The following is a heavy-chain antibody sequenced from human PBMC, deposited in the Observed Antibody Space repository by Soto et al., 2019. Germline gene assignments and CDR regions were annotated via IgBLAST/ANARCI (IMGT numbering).Heavy chain of an antibody. Sequence: SETLSLTCAVYGGSFSGYYWSWIRQPPGKGLEWIGEINHSGSTNYNPSLKSRVTISVDTSKNQFSLKLSSVTAADTAVYYCARGQANWGYYYYGMDVWGQGTTVTVSS. J-gene: IGHJ6*02. CDR2: INHSGST. V-gene: IGHV4-34*01. D-gene: IGHD7-27*01. CDR3: ARGQANWGYYYYGMDV. CDR1: GGSFSGYY.